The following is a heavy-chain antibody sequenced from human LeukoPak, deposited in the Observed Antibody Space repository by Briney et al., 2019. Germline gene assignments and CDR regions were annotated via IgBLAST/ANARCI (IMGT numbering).Heavy chain of an antibody. D-gene: IGHD2/OR15-2a*01. Sequence: GGSLRLSCAASGLNFRSSWMSWIRQAPGKGLERVANVNQDGSEKYYVDSVKGRFTISRDNAKNSLYLHMNSLRVEDTAVYYCARAFYSYFDYWGQGTLVVVST. CDR2: VNQDGSEK. V-gene: IGHV3-7*03. CDR1: GLNFRSSW. CDR3: ARAFYSYFDY. J-gene: IGHJ4*02.